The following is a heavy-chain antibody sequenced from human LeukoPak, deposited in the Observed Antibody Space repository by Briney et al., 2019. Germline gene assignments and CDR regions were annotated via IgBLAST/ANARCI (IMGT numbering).Heavy chain of an antibody. J-gene: IGHJ4*02. CDR1: GGSISGFY. Sequence: SETLSLTCTVSGGSISGFYWSWIRNPQGKGLEYIGDIYYSVSVNYDPSLKSRLTISVDTSKNQFSLKLSSVTAADTAVYYCARHYYGSPGYFYFDYWGPGTLVTVSS. CDR3: ARHYYGSPGYFYFDY. D-gene: IGHD3-22*01. CDR2: IYYSVSV. V-gene: IGHV4-59*08.